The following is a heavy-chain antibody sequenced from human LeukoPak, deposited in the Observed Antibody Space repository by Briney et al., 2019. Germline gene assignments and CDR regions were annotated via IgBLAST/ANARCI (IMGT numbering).Heavy chain of an antibody. CDR1: GFTFSNAW. D-gene: IGHD3-3*01. CDR3: TTENPSGYYYGMDV. Sequence: PGGSLRLSCAASGFTFSNAWMSWVRQAPGKGLEWVGRIKSKTDGGATDYAAPVKGRFTILRDDSKNTLYLQMNSLKTEDTAVYYCTTENPSGYYYGMDVWGKGTTVTVSS. V-gene: IGHV3-15*01. CDR2: IKSKTDGGAT. J-gene: IGHJ6*04.